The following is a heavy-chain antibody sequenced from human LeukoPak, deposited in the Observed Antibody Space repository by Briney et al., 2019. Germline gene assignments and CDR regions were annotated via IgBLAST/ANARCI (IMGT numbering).Heavy chain of an antibody. D-gene: IGHD3-22*01. V-gene: IGHV4-34*01. CDR3: ARHSSGYFGNWFDP. J-gene: IGHJ5*02. Sequence: PSETLSLTCAVYGGSFSGYYWSWIRQPPGKGLEWIGEINHSGSTNYNPSLKSRATISVDTSKNQFSLKLSSVTAADTAVYYCARHSSGYFGNWFDPWGQGTLVTVSS. CDR1: GGSFSGYY. CDR2: INHSGST.